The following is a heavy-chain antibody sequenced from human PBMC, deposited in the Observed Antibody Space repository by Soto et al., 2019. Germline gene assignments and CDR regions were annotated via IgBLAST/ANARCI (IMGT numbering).Heavy chain of an antibody. CDR2: ISGSGGST. J-gene: IGHJ5*02. Sequence: GGSLRLSCAASGFTFSSYAMSWVRQAPGKGLEWVSAISGSGGSTYYADSVKGRFTISRDNAKNSLYLQMNSLRDEDTAVYYCARENYGDYLNWFDPWGQGTLVTVSS. V-gene: IGHV3-23*01. D-gene: IGHD4-17*01. CDR1: GFTFSSYA. CDR3: ARENYGDYLNWFDP.